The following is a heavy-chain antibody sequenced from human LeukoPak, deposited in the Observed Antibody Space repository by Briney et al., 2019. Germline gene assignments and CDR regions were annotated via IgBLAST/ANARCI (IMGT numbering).Heavy chain of an antibody. CDR3: TTEPSNYDILIGYYKENWFDP. V-gene: IGHV3-15*01. Sequence: GGSLRLSCAASGFTFSNAWMSWVRQAPGKGLEWVGRIKSKTDGGTTDYAAPVKGRFTISRDDSKNTLYLQMNSLKTEDTAVYYCTTEPSNYDILIGYYKENWFDPWGQGTLVTVSS. CDR2: IKSKTDGGTT. CDR1: GFTFSNAW. J-gene: IGHJ5*02. D-gene: IGHD3-9*01.